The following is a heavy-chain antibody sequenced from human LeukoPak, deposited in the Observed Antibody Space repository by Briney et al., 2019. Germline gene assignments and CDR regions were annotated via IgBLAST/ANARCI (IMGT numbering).Heavy chain of an antibody. D-gene: IGHD6-13*01. J-gene: IGHJ4*02. Sequence: GGSLRLSCAASGFTFSNAWMSWVRQAPGKGLEWVGRMKSKTDGGVTDYAAPVKGKFTISRDDSKNTLYLQMSSLKTEDTAVYYCTTERGSASWYEYYLDYWGQGTLVTVSS. CDR2: MKSKTDGGVT. V-gene: IGHV3-15*01. CDR1: GFTFSNAW. CDR3: TTERGSASWYEYYLDY.